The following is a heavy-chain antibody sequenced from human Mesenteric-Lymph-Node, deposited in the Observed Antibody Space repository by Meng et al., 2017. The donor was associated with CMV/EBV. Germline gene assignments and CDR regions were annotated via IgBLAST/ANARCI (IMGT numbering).Heavy chain of an antibody. D-gene: IGHD2-8*01. CDR2: IKEDGNEK. CDR3: ARGCTIGTP. J-gene: IGHJ5*02. CDR1: GFTFSSYE. Sequence: GGSLRLSCAASGFTFSSYEMNWVRQAPGKGLEWVGNIKEDGNEKNYVDSVKGRFTISRDNAKNSLFLQMSSLRVEDTAVYYCARGCTIGTPWGQGTLVTVSS. V-gene: IGHV3-7*01.